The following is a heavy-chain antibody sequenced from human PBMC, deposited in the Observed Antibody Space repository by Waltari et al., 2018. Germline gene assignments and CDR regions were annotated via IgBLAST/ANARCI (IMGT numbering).Heavy chain of an antibody. V-gene: IGHV4-38-2*01. J-gene: IGHJ4*02. CDR3: ARASGIVGVSVFDY. CDR2: IYHSGST. Sequence: QVQLQESGPGLVKPSETLSLTCAVSGYSISSGYYWGWIRQPPGKGLEWIGSIYHSGSTSTTPSLKSRFTISVDTSKNRFSRKLSLGTAADTAVNYGARASGIVGVSVFDYWGQGTLVTVSS. D-gene: IGHD3-22*01. CDR1: GYSISSGYY.